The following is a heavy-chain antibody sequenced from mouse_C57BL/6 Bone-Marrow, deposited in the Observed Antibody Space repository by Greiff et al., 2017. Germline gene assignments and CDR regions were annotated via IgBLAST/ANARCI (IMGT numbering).Heavy chain of an antibody. CDR1: GYSFTDYN. D-gene: IGHD2-4*01. CDR3: ARGYDYDYAMDY. Sequence: EVKLMESGPELVKPGASVKISCKASGYSFTDYNMNWVKQSNGKSLEWIGVINPNYGTPSYNQKFKGKATLTVAQSSSTAYMQLTSLTSEDSAVFYGARGYDYDYAMDYWGQGTSVTVSS. CDR2: INPNYGTP. J-gene: IGHJ4*01. V-gene: IGHV1-39*01.